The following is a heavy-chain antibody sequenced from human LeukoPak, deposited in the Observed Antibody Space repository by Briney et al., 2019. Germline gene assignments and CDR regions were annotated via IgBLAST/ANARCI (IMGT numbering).Heavy chain of an antibody. CDR3: ARQPRERRFGHWFDP. J-gene: IGHJ5*02. CDR1: GGSFSGYY. Sequence: SETLSLTCAVYGGSFSGYYWSWIRQPPGKGLEWIGEINHSGSTNYNPSLKSRVTISVDTSKNQFSLKLSSVTAADTAVYYCARQPRERRFGHWFDPWGQGTLVTVSS. V-gene: IGHV4-34*01. D-gene: IGHD3-10*01. CDR2: INHSGST.